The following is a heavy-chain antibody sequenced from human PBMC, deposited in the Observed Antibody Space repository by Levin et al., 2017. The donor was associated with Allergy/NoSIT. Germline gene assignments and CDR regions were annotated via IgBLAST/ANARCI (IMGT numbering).Heavy chain of an antibody. CDR1: GFTFRSSS. D-gene: IGHD5/OR15-5a*01. CDR3: ARDMYTTGWAYYYAMDV. CDR2: IDSATTAI. Sequence: LSLTCVASGFTFRSSSMNWVRQAPGKGLEWISYIDSATTAIYYADSVKGRFTISRDNAQNSLYLQMNSLRDEDMAVYYCARDMYTTGWAYYYAMDVWGQGTSVTVSS. J-gene: IGHJ6*02. V-gene: IGHV3-48*02.